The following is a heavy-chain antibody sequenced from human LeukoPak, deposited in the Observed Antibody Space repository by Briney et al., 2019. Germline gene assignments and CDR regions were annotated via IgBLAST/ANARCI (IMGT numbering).Heavy chain of an antibody. D-gene: IGHD6-19*01. Sequence: GGSLRLSCAASGFTFSSYAMSWVRQAPGKGLEWVSAISGSGGSTYYADSVKGRFTISRDNSKNTLYLQMNSLRAEDTAVYYCARVGPYSSGWYVATYFDYWGQGTLVTVSS. J-gene: IGHJ4*02. CDR2: ISGSGGST. CDR1: GFTFSSYA. CDR3: ARVGPYSSGWYVATYFDY. V-gene: IGHV3-23*01.